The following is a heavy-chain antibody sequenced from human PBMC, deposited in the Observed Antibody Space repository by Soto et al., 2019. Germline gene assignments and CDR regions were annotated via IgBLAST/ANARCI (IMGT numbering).Heavy chain of an antibody. CDR3: ATSPDHDGRDY. D-gene: IGHD1-1*01. CDR1: GFTFSSYS. Sequence: KPGGSLRLSCAASGFTFSSYSMNWVRQAPGKGLEWVSSISSSSSYIYYADSVKGRFTISRDNAKNSLYLQMNSLRAEDTAVYYCATSPDHDGRDYWGQGTLVTVSS. CDR2: ISSSSSYI. V-gene: IGHV3-21*01. J-gene: IGHJ4*02.